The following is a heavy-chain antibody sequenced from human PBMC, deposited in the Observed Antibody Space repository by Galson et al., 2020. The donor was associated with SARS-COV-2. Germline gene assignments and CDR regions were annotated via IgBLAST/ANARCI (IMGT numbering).Heavy chain of an antibody. CDR3: ARLHYGEYAPEAFDI. CDR2: LPPRVAT. J-gene: IGHJ3*02. CDR1: GTSISTASYS. V-gene: IGHV4-30-2*01. Sequence: SETLSLTFAVSGTSISTASYSWHSIRHPPGKGLQWIGYLPPRVATYYNPSLKSRVTISGDRSKNQFSLRLSAVTAADTAVYYCARLHYGEYAPEAFDIWGPGTRVTVAS. D-gene: IGHD4-17*01.